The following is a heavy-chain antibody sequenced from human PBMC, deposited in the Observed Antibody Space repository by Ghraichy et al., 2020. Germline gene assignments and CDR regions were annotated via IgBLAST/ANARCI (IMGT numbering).Heavy chain of an antibody. CDR1: GLSFSSFA. Sequence: GGSLRLSCAVSGLSFSSFAMSWIRQAPGKGLEWVAAISNGGDNKYYASSVKGRFTISRASSKDTLYLQMHSLRAEDTAVYYCAKDSTFHDGNPRGLCDFWGRGTLGTV. V-gene: IGHV3-23*01. D-gene: IGHD4-23*01. CDR3: AKDSTFHDGNPRGLCDF. CDR2: ISNGGDNK. J-gene: IGHJ4*02.